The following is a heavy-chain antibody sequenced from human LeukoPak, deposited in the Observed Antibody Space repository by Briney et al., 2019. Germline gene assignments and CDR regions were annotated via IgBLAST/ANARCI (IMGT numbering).Heavy chain of an antibody. CDR1: GGSISSGDYY. CDR3: ARHEAGEVRGVITY. V-gene: IGHV4-39*01. Sequence: SQTLSLTCTVSGGSISSGDYYWSWIRQPPGKGLEWIGSIYYSGSTYYNPSLKSRVTISVDTSKNQFSLKLSSVTAADTAVYYCARHEAGEVRGVITYWGQGTLVTVSS. CDR2: IYYSGST. D-gene: IGHD3-10*01. J-gene: IGHJ4*02.